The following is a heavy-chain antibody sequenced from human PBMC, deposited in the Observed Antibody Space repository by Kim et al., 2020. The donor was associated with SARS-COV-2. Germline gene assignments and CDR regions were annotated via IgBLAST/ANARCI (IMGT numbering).Heavy chain of an antibody. Sequence: SETLSLTCTVSGGSISSYYWSWIRQPPGKGLEWIGYIYYSGSTNYNPSLKSRVTISVDTTKNQFSLKLSSVTAADTAVYYCSRLGGTSDAFDIWGQGTMV. CDR1: GGSISSYY. D-gene: IGHD2-15*01. CDR2: IYYSGST. V-gene: IGHV4-59*01. CDR3: SRLGGTSDAFDI. J-gene: IGHJ3*02.